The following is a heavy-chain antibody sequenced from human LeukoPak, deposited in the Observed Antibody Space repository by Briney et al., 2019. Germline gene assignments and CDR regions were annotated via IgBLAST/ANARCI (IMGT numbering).Heavy chain of an antibody. Sequence: SETLSLTCTVSGGSISGYFWSWIRQPPGKGLEWIGYIYYSGNTNYNPSLKSRVTISVDTSKNQFSLKLTSVTAADTAVYYCATRVAATSDLLPIDAFDIWGQGTMVTVSS. J-gene: IGHJ3*02. D-gene: IGHD6-19*01. CDR2: IYYSGNT. CDR3: ATRVAATSDLLPIDAFDI. V-gene: IGHV4-59*01. CDR1: GGSISGYF.